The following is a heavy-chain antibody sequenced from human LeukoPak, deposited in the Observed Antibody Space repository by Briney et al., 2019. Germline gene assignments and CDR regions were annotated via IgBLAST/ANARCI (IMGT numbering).Heavy chain of an antibody. V-gene: IGHV3-30*04. Sequence: PGGSLRLSCTPSGFTFEDYAMHWVRQAPGKGLEWVALISFDGGNIYYADSVKGRFTISRDNSNNMLYLQMDSLRGDDTAVYYCARDPPFRTGWSQNFFDFRGQGTLVTVSS. CDR3: ARDPPFRTGWSQNFFDF. D-gene: IGHD6-19*01. CDR1: GFTFEDYA. J-gene: IGHJ4*02. CDR2: ISFDGGNI.